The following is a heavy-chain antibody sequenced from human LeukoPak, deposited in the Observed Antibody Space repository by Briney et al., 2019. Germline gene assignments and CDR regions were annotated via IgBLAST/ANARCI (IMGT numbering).Heavy chain of an antibody. Sequence: SGTLSLTCAVSGGSISSSNWWSWVRQPPGKGLEWIGEINHSGSTNYNPSLKSRVTISVDTSKNQFSLKLSSVTAADTAVYYCARGFCSNTRCYKEMATILPDYWGQGALVTVSS. V-gene: IGHV4-4*02. CDR3: ARGFCSNTRCYKEMATILPDY. D-gene: IGHD2-2*02. J-gene: IGHJ4*02. CDR1: GGSISSSNW. CDR2: INHSGST.